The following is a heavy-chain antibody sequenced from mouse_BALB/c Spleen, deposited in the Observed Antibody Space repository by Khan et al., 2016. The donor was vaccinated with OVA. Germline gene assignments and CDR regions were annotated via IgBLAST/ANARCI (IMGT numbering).Heavy chain of an antibody. CDR1: GYSITSNYA. D-gene: IGHD1-1*01. CDR2: ISYSGST. CDR3: ARGNYYRYAMDY. Sequence: EVQLQESGPGLVKPSQSLSLTCTVTGYSITSNYAWNWIRQFPGNKLEWMGYISYSGSTNYNPSLKSRISITRDTSTNTFFLQLSSATTEDTATYYCARGNYYRYAMDYWGQGTSITVSS. J-gene: IGHJ4*01. V-gene: IGHV3-2*02.